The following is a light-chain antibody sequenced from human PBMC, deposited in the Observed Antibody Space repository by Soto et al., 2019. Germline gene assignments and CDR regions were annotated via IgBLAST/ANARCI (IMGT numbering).Light chain of an antibody. CDR2: GAS. J-gene: IGKJ4*01. CDR3: QQYNNWPLT. CDR1: QSVNNN. V-gene: IGKV3-15*01. Sequence: EIVMTQSPATLSASPGERATLSCRASQSVNNNLAWYQQKPGQAPRLLIYGASARATGIPARFSGSGSGTEFTLTISSLQSDDFAAYYCQQYNNWPLTFGGGTKVEI.